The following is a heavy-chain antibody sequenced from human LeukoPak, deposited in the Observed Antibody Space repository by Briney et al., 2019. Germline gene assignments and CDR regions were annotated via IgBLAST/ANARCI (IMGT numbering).Heavy chain of an antibody. CDR1: GGTFSSYS. D-gene: IGHD2-15*01. CDR3: ATQRRCSGGSCYAFDY. Sequence: ASVKVSCKASGGTFSSYSISWVRQAPGQGLEWMGRIIPIFGTANYAQKFQGRVTITTDESTSTAYMELSSLRSEDTAVYYCATQRRCSGGSCYAFDYWGRGTLVTVSS. CDR2: IIPIFGTA. V-gene: IGHV1-69*05. J-gene: IGHJ4*02.